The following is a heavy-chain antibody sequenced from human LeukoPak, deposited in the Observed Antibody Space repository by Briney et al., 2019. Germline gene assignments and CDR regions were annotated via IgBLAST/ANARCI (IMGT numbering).Heavy chain of an antibody. V-gene: IGHV3-23*01. Sequence: GGSQRLSCAASGFTFSNYAMSWVRQAPGKGLEWVSAISGSGGSTYYADSVKGRFTISRDNSKNTLYLQMNSLRAEDTAVYYCARDPMTYYYSSGSSSGYWGQGTLVTVSS. CDR1: GFTFSNYA. CDR3: ARDPMTYYYSSGSSSGY. D-gene: IGHD3-10*01. CDR2: ISGSGGST. J-gene: IGHJ4*02.